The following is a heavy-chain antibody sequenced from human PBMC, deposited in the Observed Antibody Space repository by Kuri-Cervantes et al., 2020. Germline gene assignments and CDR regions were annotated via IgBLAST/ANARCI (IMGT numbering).Heavy chain of an antibody. D-gene: IGHD5/OR15-5a*01. Sequence: GGSLRLSCAASGFTFSSYSMNWVRQAPGKGLEWVSSISSSSSYIYYADSVKGRFTISRDNAKNSLYLQMNSLRAEDTAVYYCAREERSVVGQIDYWGQGTLVTVSS. CDR3: AREERSVVGQIDY. CDR1: GFTFSSYS. J-gene: IGHJ4*02. V-gene: IGHV3-21*03. CDR2: ISSSSSYI.